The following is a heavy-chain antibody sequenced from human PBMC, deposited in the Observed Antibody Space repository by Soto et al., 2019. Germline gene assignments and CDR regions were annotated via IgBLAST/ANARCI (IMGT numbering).Heavy chain of an antibody. CDR2: IYYSGST. D-gene: IGHD3-22*01. J-gene: IGHJ3*02. Sequence: QVQLQESGPGLVKPSQTLSLTCTVSGGSISSGDYYWSWIRQPPGKGLEWIGYIYYSGSTYYNPSLKSRVTISVDTSKNQFSLKLSSVTAADTAVYYCAREVYDSSGYYPPDAFDIWGQGTMVTVSS. CDR1: GGSISSGDYY. CDR3: AREVYDSSGYYPPDAFDI. V-gene: IGHV4-30-4*01.